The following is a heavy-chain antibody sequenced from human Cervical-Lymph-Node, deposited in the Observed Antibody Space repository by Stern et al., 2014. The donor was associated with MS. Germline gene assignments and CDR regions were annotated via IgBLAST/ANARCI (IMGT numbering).Heavy chain of an antibody. Sequence: VQLLESGSELKKPGASVKVSCTGHGYRFTSYGMNWVRQAPGQGLEWMGRLNNNTGNPTYAQDFTGRFVFSLDTSVSTAYLEITSLKAEDPAVYYCLSDYNWGQGTLVTVSS. CDR2: LNNNTGNP. J-gene: IGHJ4*02. CDR3: LSDYN. V-gene: IGHV7-4-1*02. CDR1: GYRFTSYG. D-gene: IGHD5-24*01.